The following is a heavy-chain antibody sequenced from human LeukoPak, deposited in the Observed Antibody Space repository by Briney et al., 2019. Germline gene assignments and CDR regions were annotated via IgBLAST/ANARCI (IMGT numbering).Heavy chain of an antibody. D-gene: IGHD1-1*01. J-gene: IGHJ6*03. Sequence: ASVKVSCKASTYTFTRYKISWVRQAPGQGLEWMGGIMPIFGTANYAQKFQGRVTITADESTSTAYMEVSSLRSEDTAVYYCARGRVSSSTWYSTYYYYFYMDVWGKGTTVTVSS. V-gene: IGHV1-69*13. CDR2: IMPIFGTA. CDR1: TYTFTRYK. CDR3: ARGRVSSSTWYSTYYYYFYMDV.